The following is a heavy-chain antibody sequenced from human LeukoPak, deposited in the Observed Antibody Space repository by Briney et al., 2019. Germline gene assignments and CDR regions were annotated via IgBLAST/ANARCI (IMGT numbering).Heavy chain of an antibody. J-gene: IGHJ6*03. CDR1: GFTFSSYA. CDR2: ISGSGGGT. D-gene: IGHD2-21*01. V-gene: IGHV3-23*01. Sequence: GGSLRLSCAASGFTFSSYAMGWVRQAPGKGLEWVSAISGSGGGTYYADSVKGRFTISRDNSKNTLYLQMNSLRAEDTALYYCAKDTWQFAPDYYYYMDVWGKGTTVTVSS. CDR3: AKDTWQFAPDYYYYMDV.